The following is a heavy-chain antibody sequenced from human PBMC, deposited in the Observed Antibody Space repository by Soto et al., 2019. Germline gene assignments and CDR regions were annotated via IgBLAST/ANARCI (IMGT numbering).Heavy chain of an antibody. CDR2: ISAHNGNT. Sequence: QVHLVQSGAEVKKPGASVKVSCKCSGYTFTSYGITWVRQAPGQGLEWMGWISAHNGNTDYTQKLQGRVTVTRDTSTSTAYMELRSLRSDDTAVYYCARGRYGDYWGQGALVTVSS. CDR1: GYTFTSYG. J-gene: IGHJ4*02. V-gene: IGHV1-18*01. D-gene: IGHD1-1*01. CDR3: ARGRYGDY.